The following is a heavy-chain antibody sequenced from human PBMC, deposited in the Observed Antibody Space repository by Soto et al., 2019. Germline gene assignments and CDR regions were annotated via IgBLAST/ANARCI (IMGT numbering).Heavy chain of an antibody. CDR2: IIPIFSTS. Sequence: SVKVSCKGAGGTISSYAISWVRQAPRKGLEWIGKIIPIFSTSNYADYFKGKITITRDNSTSTKYMQMSSLSAEDPAVYYCAKDHGTYGPNWIDSWGKGTLVTVSS. J-gene: IGHJ5*01. CDR1: GGTISSYA. D-gene: IGHD3-10*01. V-gene: IGHV1-69*05. CDR3: AKDHGTYGPNWIDS.